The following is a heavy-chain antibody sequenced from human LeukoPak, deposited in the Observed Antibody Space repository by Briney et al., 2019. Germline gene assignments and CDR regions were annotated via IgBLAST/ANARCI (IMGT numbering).Heavy chain of an antibody. CDR2: ISGSGGST. D-gene: IGHD2-2*01. CDR3: AKGREGSVPALRGDWFDP. J-gene: IGHJ5*02. V-gene: IGHV3-23*01. Sequence: GASLRLSCAASGFTFSSYAMSWVRQAPGKGLEWVSAISGSGGSTYYADSVKGRFTISRDNSKNTLYLQMNSLRAEDTAVYYCAKGREGSVPALRGDWFDPWGQGTLVTVSS. CDR1: GFTFSSYA.